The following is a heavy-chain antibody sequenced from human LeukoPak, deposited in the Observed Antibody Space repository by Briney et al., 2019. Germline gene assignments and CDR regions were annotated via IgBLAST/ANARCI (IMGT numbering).Heavy chain of an antibody. CDR2: IHSGGTT. J-gene: IGHJ6*03. D-gene: IGHD5-18*01. V-gene: IGHV4-4*07. CDR1: GGSISNYY. Sequence: SETLSLTCTVSGGSISNYYWSWIRQPAGKGLEWIGRIHSGGTTNYNPSLMSRVTLTVDTAKNQISLRLTSVTAADTALYYCARDNPSGYKHGHYYYYMDVWGKGTTVTVSS. CDR3: ARDNPSGYKHGHYYYYMDV.